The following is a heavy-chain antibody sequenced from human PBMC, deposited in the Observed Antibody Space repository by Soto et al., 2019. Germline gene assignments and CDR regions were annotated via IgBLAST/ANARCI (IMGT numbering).Heavy chain of an antibody. CDR3: AKGNGSGSYYNHNYYYYMDV. J-gene: IGHJ6*03. Sequence: GGSLRLSCAASGFTFTTFSSYWMHWVRQTPGQGLVWVSAISGSGGSTYYADSVKGRFTISRDNSKNTLYLQMNSLRAEDTAVYYCAKGNGSGSYYNHNYYYYMDVWGKGTTVTVSS. V-gene: IGHV3-23*01. CDR2: ISGSGGST. D-gene: IGHD3-10*01. CDR1: GFTFTTFSS.